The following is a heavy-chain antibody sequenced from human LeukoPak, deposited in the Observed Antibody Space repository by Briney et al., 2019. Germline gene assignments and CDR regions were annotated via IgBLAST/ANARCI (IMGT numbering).Heavy chain of an antibody. D-gene: IGHD2-2*01. CDR2: ISAYNGNT. J-gene: IGHJ6*02. CDR3: ARDNSVVPALYGMDV. Sequence: ASVKVSCKASGYTFTSYGISWVRQAPGQGLEWMGWISAYNGNTNYARKLQGRVTMTTDTSTSTAYMELRSLRSDDTAVYYCARDNSVVPALYGMDVWGQGTTVTVSS. V-gene: IGHV1-18*01. CDR1: GYTFTSYG.